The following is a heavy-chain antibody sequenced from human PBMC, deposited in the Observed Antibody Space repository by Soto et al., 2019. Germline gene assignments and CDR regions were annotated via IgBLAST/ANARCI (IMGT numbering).Heavy chain of an antibody. D-gene: IGHD3-10*01. Sequence: QVQLQESGPGLVKPSQTLSLTCTVSGGSISSGDYYWRWIRQPPGKGLEWTGYIYYRGSTDYNPSLTSRVTISVDTSKNQFSLKLSSVTAADTAVYYCARGGPAGGHWGQGTLVTLSS. CDR2: IYYRGST. CDR1: GGSISSGDYY. V-gene: IGHV4-30-4*01. CDR3: ARGGPAGGH. J-gene: IGHJ4*02.